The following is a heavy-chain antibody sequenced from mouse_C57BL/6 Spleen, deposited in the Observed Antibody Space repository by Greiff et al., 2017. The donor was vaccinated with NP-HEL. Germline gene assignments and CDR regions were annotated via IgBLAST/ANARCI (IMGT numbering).Heavy chain of an antibody. V-gene: IGHV3-6*01. CDR3: SREDGYESYAMDY. Sequence: EVKLEESGPGLVKPSQSLSLTCSVTGYSITSGYYWNWIRQFPGNILEWLGYISYDGSNTYKPSLKNRIAISRDTSKNQFFLKLNSVNTEDTATYNCSREDGYESYAMDYWGQGTSVTVSS. D-gene: IGHD2-2*01. CDR2: ISYDGSN. CDR1: GYSITSGYY. J-gene: IGHJ4*01.